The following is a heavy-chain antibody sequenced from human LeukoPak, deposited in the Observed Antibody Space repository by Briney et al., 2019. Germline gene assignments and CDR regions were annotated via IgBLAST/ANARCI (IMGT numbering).Heavy chain of an antibody. V-gene: IGHV4-59*08. CDR3: AREAAHGAFDI. CDR2: IYYSGST. CDR1: GGSLSSYY. J-gene: IGHJ3*02. D-gene: IGHD6-6*01. Sequence: SETLSLTRTVSGGSLSSYYWSWIRQPPGKGLEWIGYIYYSGSTYYNPSLKSRVTISVDTSKNQFSLRLSSVSAADTAVYYCAREAAHGAFDIWGQGTMVTVSS.